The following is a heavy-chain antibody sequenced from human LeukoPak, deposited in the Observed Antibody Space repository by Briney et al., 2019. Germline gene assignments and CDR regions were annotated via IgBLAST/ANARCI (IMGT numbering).Heavy chain of an antibody. D-gene: IGHD3-22*01. Sequence: ASVKVSCKASGGTFSSYAISWVRQAPGQGLEWMGWINPNSGGTNYAQKFQGRVTMTRDTSISTAYMELSRLRSDDTAVYYCARGHYYDSSGYYPNFDYWGQGTLVTVSS. V-gene: IGHV1-2*02. CDR2: INPNSGGT. CDR3: ARGHYYDSSGYYPNFDY. J-gene: IGHJ4*02. CDR1: GGTFSSYA.